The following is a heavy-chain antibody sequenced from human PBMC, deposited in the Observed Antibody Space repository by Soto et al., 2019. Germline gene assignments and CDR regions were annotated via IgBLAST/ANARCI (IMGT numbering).Heavy chain of an antibody. D-gene: IGHD3-9*01. Sequence: PGGSLRLSCAASGFTFSSYGMHWVRQAPGKGLEWVAVIWYDGSNKYYADSVKGRFTTSRDNSKNTLYLQMNSLRAEDTAVYYCAREGKEGLRYFDWLFLSAFDIWGQGTMVTVSS. CDR2: IWYDGSNK. V-gene: IGHV3-33*01. CDR1: GFTFSSYG. CDR3: AREGKEGLRYFDWLFLSAFDI. J-gene: IGHJ3*02.